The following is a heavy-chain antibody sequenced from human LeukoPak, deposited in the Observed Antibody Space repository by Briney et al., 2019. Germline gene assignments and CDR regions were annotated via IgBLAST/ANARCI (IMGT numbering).Heavy chain of an antibody. J-gene: IGHJ3*02. CDR2: IYTSGST. CDR1: GGSISSYY. CDR3: ARDIVVAPAATPNAFDI. V-gene: IGHV4-4*07. D-gene: IGHD2-2*02. Sequence: SETLSLTCTVSGGSISSYYWSWIRQPAGKGLEWIGRIYTSGSTNYNPSLKSRVTMSVDTSKNQFSLKLSSVTAADTAVYYCARDIVVAPAATPNAFDIWGQGTMVTVSS.